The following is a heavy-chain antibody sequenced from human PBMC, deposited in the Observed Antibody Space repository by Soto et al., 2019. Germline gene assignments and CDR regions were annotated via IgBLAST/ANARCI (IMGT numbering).Heavy chain of an antibody. CDR2: VSGSGNST. Sequence: EVQLLEAGGGLVQPGGSRRLSCAASGFTLTSYAMTWVRQAPGKGLEWVSTVSGSGNSTFYADSVKGRFTISRDNSKDPLYLKVSSLRAEETAIYYCTSDFDYWGQGTLVTVSS. CDR3: TSDFDY. J-gene: IGHJ4*02. CDR1: GFTLTSYA. V-gene: IGHV3-23*01.